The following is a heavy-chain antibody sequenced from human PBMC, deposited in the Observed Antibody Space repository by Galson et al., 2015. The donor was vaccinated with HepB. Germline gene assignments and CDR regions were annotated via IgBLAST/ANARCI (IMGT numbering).Heavy chain of an antibody. CDR3: ARRSAPLWFGELSYYYYMDV. CDR2: IIPIFGTA. Sequence: SVKVSCKASGGTFSSYAISWVRQAPGQGLEWMGGIIPIFGTANYAQKFQGRVTITADESTSTAYMELSSLRSEDTAVYYCARRSAPLWFGELSYYYYMDVWGKGTTVTVSS. D-gene: IGHD3-10*01. CDR1: GGTFSSYA. J-gene: IGHJ6*03. V-gene: IGHV1-69*13.